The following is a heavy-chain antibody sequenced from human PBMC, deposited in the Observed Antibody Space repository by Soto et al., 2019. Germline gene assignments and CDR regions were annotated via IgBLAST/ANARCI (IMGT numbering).Heavy chain of an antibody. CDR2: ISSSSSTI. Sequence: GGSLRLSCAASGFTFSSYSRNWVRQAPGKGLEGVSYISSSSSTIYYADSVKGRFTISRDNSENTLYLQMNSLRAEDTAVYYCARGVPNWFDPWGQGTLVTVSS. J-gene: IGHJ5*02. CDR3: ARGVPNWFDP. V-gene: IGHV3-48*01. CDR1: GFTFSSYS.